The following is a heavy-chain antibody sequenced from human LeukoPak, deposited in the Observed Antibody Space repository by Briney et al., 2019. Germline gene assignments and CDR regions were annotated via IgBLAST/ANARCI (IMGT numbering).Heavy chain of an antibody. CDR2: IIPILGIA. CDR3: ARAVLPFIAAPGDFDY. D-gene: IGHD6-13*01. CDR1: GGTFSSYA. V-gene: IGHV1-69*04. J-gene: IGHJ4*02. Sequence: GASVRVSCKASGGTFSSYAISWVRQAPGQGLEWMGRIIPILGIANYAQKFQGRVTITADKSTSTAYMELSSLRSEDTAVYYCARAVLPFIAAPGDFDYWGQGTLVTVSS.